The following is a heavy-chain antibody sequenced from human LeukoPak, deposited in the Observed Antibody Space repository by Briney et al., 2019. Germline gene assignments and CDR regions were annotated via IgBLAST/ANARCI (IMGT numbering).Heavy chain of an antibody. CDR1: GGSISSYY. CDR2: IYYSGST. Sequence: SETLSLTCTVSGGSISSYYWSWVRQAPGKGLEWIGYIYYSGSTNYNPSLKSRVTISVDTSKNQFSLKLSSVTAADTAVYYCAREGHIVVVPAASYWFDPWGQGTLVTVSS. D-gene: IGHD2-2*01. J-gene: IGHJ5*02. V-gene: IGHV4-59*12. CDR3: AREGHIVVVPAASYWFDP.